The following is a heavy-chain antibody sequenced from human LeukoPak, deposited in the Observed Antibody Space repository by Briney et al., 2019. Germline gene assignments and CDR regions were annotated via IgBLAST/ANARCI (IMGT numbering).Heavy chain of an antibody. CDR3: ARVLHAPYLIDS. J-gene: IGHJ4*02. CDR1: DSSITSTYY. Sequence: SETLSLTCTVSDSSITSTYYWSWFRQPPGKGRGWIPTVFRLQTVRTFNNPSLESRVTMSLDPSQNHFSLNLTSVTAADTALYFCARVLHAPYLIDSWGEGNLVTVSS. D-gene: IGHD2-8*01. CDR2: VFRLQTVRT. V-gene: IGHV4-38-2*02.